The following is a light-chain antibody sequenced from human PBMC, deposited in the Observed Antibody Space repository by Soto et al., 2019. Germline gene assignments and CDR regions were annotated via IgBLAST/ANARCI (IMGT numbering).Light chain of an antibody. J-gene: IGKJ1*01. CDR1: QSVSSSS. CDR3: QQYGSSPWT. CDR2: GVS. V-gene: IGKV3-20*01. Sequence: DIVLTQSPVTLYLSPGERATLSCRASQSVSSSSLAWYQQKPGQAPRLLMYGVSSRATGIPDRFSGSGSGTDFTLTISRLEPEDFAVYYCQQYGSSPWTFGQGTKVDIK.